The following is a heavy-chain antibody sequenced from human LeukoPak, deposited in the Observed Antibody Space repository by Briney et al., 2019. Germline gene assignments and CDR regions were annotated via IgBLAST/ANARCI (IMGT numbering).Heavy chain of an antibody. V-gene: IGHV3-23*01. D-gene: IGHD3-10*01. J-gene: IGHJ4*02. Sequence: GGSLRLSCAASGFTFSSYAMSWVRQAPGKGLEWVSAISGSGGSTYYADSVKGRFTISRDNAKNSLYLQMNSPRAEDTAVYYCAREAVLWFGELSVFDSWGQGTLVTVSS. CDR3: AREAVLWFGELSVFDS. CDR1: GFTFSSYA. CDR2: ISGSGGST.